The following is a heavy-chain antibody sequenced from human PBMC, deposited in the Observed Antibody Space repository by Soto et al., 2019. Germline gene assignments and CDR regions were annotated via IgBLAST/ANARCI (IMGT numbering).Heavy chain of an antibody. CDR1: GYIFTRYA. CDR3: ARDRNYDGSGYYAY. Sequence: ASVKVSCKASGYIFTRYAMHWVRQAPGQRLEWMGWIDAANGNTKYSPNLQGRVAITRDTSATTAYMELSSLRSEDTAVYYCARDRNYDGSGYYAYWGQGTLVTVSS. J-gene: IGHJ4*02. V-gene: IGHV1-3*01. D-gene: IGHD3-22*01. CDR2: IDAANGNT.